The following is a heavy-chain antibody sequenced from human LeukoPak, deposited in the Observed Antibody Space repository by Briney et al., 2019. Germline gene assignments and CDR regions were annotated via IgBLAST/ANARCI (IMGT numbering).Heavy chain of an antibody. V-gene: IGHV3-11*04. J-gene: IGHJ4*02. CDR3: VRGMGGGVSNFDY. CDR2: ISFSGSTI. D-gene: IGHD3-16*01. CDR1: GFTVSDYY. Sequence: GGSLRLSCAASGFTVSDYYMTWIRQAPGKGLDWVSYISFSGSTIYYADSVKGRFIISRDTAKNSLYLQMNSLRAEDTAVYYCVRGMGGGVSNFDYWGQGTLVTVSS.